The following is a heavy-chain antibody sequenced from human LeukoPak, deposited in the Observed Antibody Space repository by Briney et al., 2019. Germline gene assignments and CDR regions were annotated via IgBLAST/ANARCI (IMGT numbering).Heavy chain of an antibody. CDR1: GFTVSSSG. J-gene: IGHJ3*02. V-gene: IGHV3-23*01. D-gene: IGHD2/OR15-2a*01. CDR2: ISGGGGST. CDR3: ARGPGEYWLDAFDI. Sequence: SLRPSCAPAGFTVSSSGMSWVSQPAGKWLELVSAISGGGGSTYYADSVKGRFTSSRGNSKNTLYLQMNSPRAEDTAVYYCARGPGEYWLDAFDIWGQGTMVTVSS.